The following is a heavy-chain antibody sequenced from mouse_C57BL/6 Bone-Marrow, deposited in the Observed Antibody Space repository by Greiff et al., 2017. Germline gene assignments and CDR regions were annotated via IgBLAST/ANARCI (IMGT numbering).Heavy chain of an antibody. CDR2: ISYDGSN. CDR3: ARADDGYPYYYAMDY. D-gene: IGHD2-3*01. J-gene: IGHJ4*01. Sequence: EVKLQESGPGLVKPSQSLSLTCSVTGYSITSGYYWNWIRQFPGNKLEWMGYISYDGSNNYNPSLKNRISITRDTSKNQFFLKLNSVTTEDTATYYCARADDGYPYYYAMDYWGQGTSVTVSS. V-gene: IGHV3-6*01. CDR1: GYSITSGYY.